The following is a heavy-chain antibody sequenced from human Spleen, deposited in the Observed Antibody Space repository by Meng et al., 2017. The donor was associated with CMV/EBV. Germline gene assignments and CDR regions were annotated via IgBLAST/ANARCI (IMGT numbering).Heavy chain of an antibody. J-gene: IGHJ4*02. CDR3: ATDEIDGGEFDY. CDR2: IKSKIDGGTT. CDR1: GFTFSNAW. D-gene: IGHD4-23*01. V-gene: IGHV3-15*01. Sequence: GESLKISCAASGFTFSNAWMTWVRQAPGKGLEWVGRIKSKIDGGTTDYAAPVKGRFTISRDDSKTTLYLQMTSLKTEDTAVYFCATDEIDGGEFDYWGQGTLVTVSS.